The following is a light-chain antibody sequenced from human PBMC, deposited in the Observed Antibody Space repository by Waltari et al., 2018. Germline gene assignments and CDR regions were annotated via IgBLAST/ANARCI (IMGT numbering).Light chain of an antibody. CDR3: QKYVNLPAT. Sequence: EIVLTQSPGTLSLSPGERATLSCSASQSVVRYLAWYQQKPGQAPRLLIYDASTRATGIPDRFSVSGSGTDFSLTISRLESEDFAVYYCQKYVNLPATFGQGTKVEIK. CDR1: QSVVRY. CDR2: DAS. J-gene: IGKJ1*01. V-gene: IGKV3-20*01.